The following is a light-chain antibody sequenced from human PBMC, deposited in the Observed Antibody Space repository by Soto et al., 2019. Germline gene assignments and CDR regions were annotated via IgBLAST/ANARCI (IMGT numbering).Light chain of an antibody. CDR2: AAS. CDR3: RQYGNSPWMYT. V-gene: IGKV3-20*01. Sequence: IELTQSPDTLSLSPGERATLSCRASQTVRSDYLAWYQQKPGQAPRLRIYAASTRATGIPDRFSGSGSGTDFTLTITKLEPEDFGMYYCRQYGNSPWMYTFGRGTKVEIK. J-gene: IGKJ2*01. CDR1: QTVRSDY.